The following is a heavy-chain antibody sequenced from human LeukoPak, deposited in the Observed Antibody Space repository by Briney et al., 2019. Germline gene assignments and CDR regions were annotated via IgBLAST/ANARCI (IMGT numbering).Heavy chain of an antibody. V-gene: IGHV1-18*01. Sequence: ASVKVSCKASGYTFTSYGISWVRQAPGQGLEWMGWISAYNGNTNYAQKLQGRVTITRDTSASTAYMELSSLRSEDTAVYYCARVAYGSGSYYNGAFDYWGQGTLVTVSS. CDR1: GYTFTSYG. J-gene: IGHJ4*02. CDR2: ISAYNGNT. CDR3: ARVAYGSGSYYNGAFDY. D-gene: IGHD3-10*01.